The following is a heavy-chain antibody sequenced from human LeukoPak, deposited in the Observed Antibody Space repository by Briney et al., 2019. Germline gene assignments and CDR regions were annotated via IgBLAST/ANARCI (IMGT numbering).Heavy chain of an antibody. CDR3: AKFCLSSSSFHDAFDI. CDR1: GFTFSSYS. D-gene: IGHD6-6*01. J-gene: IGHJ3*02. V-gene: IGHV3-30*02. CDR2: IRYDGSNK. Sequence: GGSLRLSCAASGFTFSSYSMNWVRQAPGKGLEWVAFIRYDGSNKYYADSVKGRFTISRDNSKNTLYLQMNSLRAEDTAVYYCAKFCLSSSSFHDAFDIWGQGTMVTVSS.